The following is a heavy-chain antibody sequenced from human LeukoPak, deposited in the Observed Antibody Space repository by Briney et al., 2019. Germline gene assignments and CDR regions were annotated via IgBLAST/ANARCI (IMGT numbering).Heavy chain of an antibody. Sequence: PGRSLRLSCAASGFTFSDYGMHWVRQAPGKGLEWVAVIWYDGSNKYYADSVKGRFTISRDNSKNTLYLQMNSLRAEDTAVYYCARVLGYYGSGSYYSPLDYWGQGTLVTVSS. V-gene: IGHV3-33*01. CDR1: GFTFSDYG. D-gene: IGHD3-10*01. CDR2: IWYDGSNK. J-gene: IGHJ4*02. CDR3: ARVLGYYGSGSYYSPLDY.